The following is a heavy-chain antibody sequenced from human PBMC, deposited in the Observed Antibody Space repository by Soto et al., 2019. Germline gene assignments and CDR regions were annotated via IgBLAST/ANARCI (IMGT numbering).Heavy chain of an antibody. Sequence: PVGSLRLSCVASGFTFSRYGIHWVRQAPGKGLEWVGVISSDGKTKYYADFVKGRFTISRDNSKNTLYLQMDSLRPEDTAVYYCAKEVAVAGDLDYWGHGTLVTVSS. J-gene: IGHJ4*01. CDR2: ISSDGKTK. V-gene: IGHV3-30*18. CDR3: AKEVAVAGDLDY. CDR1: GFTFSRYG. D-gene: IGHD6-19*01.